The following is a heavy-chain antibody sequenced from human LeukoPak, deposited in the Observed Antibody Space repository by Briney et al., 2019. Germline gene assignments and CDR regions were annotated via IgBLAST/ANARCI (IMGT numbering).Heavy chain of an antibody. CDR1: GGSISSYY. Sequence: SETLSLTCTVSGGSISSYYWSWIRQPPGKGLEWIGYIDYSGSTNYNPSLKSRVTISIDTSKNQFSLKLSSVTAADTAMYYCARDDSSSWRFEYWGQGTLVTVSS. CDR3: ARDDSSSWRFEY. J-gene: IGHJ4*02. CDR2: IDYSGST. V-gene: IGHV4-59*01. D-gene: IGHD6-13*01.